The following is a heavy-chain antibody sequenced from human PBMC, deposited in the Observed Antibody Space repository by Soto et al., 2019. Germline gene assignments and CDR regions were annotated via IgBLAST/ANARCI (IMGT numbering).Heavy chain of an antibody. V-gene: IGHV3-23*01. Sequence: EVQLLESGGGLVQPGGSLRLSCAASGFTFGSYGMTWVRQAPGKGLEWVSEVSSSGESTHYADSVKGRFTISRDNSRNTLYLQMNSLRAEDTAIYYCAKGAGTHYYYYMDGWGKGTTVTVSS. J-gene: IGHJ6*03. D-gene: IGHD6-19*01. CDR3: AKGAGTHYYYYMDG. CDR2: VSSSGEST. CDR1: GFTFGSYG.